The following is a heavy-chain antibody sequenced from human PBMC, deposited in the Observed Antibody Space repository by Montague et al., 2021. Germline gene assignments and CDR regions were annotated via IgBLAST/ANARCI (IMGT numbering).Heavy chain of an antibody. CDR3: ARQGFYESGGFFI. CDR1: GDSINGWY. J-gene: IGHJ4*02. V-gene: IGHV4-59*01. CDR2: VFYSGAT. Sequence: SETLSLTCSVSGDSINGWYWSWIRQHPGKGLEWIGSVFYSGATNYNPSLKSRVTMSADTSKNKVSLKVNSVTAADTAVYYCARQGFYESGGFFIWGLGTLVTVSS. D-gene: IGHD3-22*01.